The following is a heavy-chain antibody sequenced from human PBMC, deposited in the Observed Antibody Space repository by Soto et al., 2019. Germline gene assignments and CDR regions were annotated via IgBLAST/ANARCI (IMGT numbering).Heavy chain of an antibody. CDR1: GEFIRKGGYL. CDR3: ARASSSSSAADY. Sequence: TLFLTRHGYGEFIRKGGYLWGRSRHLPGKGLEWIGYIYDTESAYYNPSLKSRVSISMDTSENHFAMRLPSVTAADSAVYYCARASSSSSAADYWGQGLQVTVSS. V-gene: IGHV4-31*03. D-gene: IGHD6-6*01. CDR2: IYDTESA. J-gene: IGHJ4*02.